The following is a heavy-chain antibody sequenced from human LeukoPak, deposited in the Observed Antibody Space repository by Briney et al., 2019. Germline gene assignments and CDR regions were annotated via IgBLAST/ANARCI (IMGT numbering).Heavy chain of an antibody. V-gene: IGHV3-15*01. CDR2: TKSKTDGGTA. Sequence: GGSLRLSCAASGFAFSNTWMSWVRQVPGKGLEWVGRTKSKTDGGTADYTTPVKGRFTFSRDDSKNTLYLQMNSLKIEDTAVYYCTTSPYYDSGDYWGQGALVIVSS. CDR1: GFAFSNTW. J-gene: IGHJ4*02. CDR3: TTSPYYDSGDY. D-gene: IGHD3-22*01.